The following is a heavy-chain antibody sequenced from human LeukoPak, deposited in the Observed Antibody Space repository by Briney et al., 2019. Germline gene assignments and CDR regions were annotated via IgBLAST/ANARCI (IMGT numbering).Heavy chain of an antibody. CDR2: ISGSGGST. D-gene: IGHD3-16*02. CDR3: ARALDYDYVWGSYRPNYFDY. CDR1: GFTFSSYA. V-gene: IGHV3-23*01. Sequence: GGPLRLSCAASGFTFSSYAMSWVRQAPGKGLEWVSAISGSGGSTYYADSVKGRFTISRDNSKNTLYLQMNSLRAEDTAVYYCARALDYDYVWGSYRPNYFDYWGQGTLVTVSS. J-gene: IGHJ4*02.